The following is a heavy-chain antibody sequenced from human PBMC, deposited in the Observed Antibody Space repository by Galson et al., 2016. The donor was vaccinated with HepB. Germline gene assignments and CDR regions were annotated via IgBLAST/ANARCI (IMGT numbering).Heavy chain of an antibody. CDR3: AKAHERGNLGLVLVSTLNS. J-gene: IGHJ4*02. D-gene: IGHD2-15*01. CDR1: GFTVNNNY. V-gene: IGHV3-53*01. Sequence: SLRLSCAASGFTVNNNYMTWVRQAPGKGLEWVSVIYGGGTTYFADSVKGRFTMSRDNSKNTLYLQMDSLRAEDTAVYYCAKAHERGNLGLVLVSTLNSWGQGTLVTVSS. CDR2: IYGGGTT.